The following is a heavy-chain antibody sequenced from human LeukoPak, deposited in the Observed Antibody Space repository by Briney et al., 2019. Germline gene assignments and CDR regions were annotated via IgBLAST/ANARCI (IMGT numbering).Heavy chain of an antibody. CDR2: INHSGST. D-gene: IGHD2-15*01. V-gene: IGHV4-34*01. CDR1: GGSFSGYY. J-gene: IGHJ2*01. CDR3: ARILGFDCSGGSCYSYFDL. Sequence: SETLSLTCAVYGGSFSGYYWSWIRQPPGKGLEWIGEINHSGSTNYNPSLKSRVTISVDTSKNQFSLKLSSVTAADTAVYYCARILGFDCSGGSCYSYFDLWGRGTLVTVSS.